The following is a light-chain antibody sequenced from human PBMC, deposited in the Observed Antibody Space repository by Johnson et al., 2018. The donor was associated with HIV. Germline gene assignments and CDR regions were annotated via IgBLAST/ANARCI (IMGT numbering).Light chain of an antibody. CDR1: SSNIGKNY. CDR3: ATWDSSLSAYV. J-gene: IGLJ1*01. V-gene: IGLV1-51*01. Sequence: QLVLTQPPSVSAAPRQKVTISCSGSSSNIGKNYVSWYRHLPGTAPKLLIYDNDKRPSGIPDRFSASKSGSSATLGITGLQTGDEADYYCATWDSSLSAYVFGTGTKVTVL. CDR2: DND.